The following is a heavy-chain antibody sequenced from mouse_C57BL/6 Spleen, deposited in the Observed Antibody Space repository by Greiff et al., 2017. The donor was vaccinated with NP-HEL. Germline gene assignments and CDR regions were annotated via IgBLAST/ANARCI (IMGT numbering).Heavy chain of an antibody. CDR3: ARNSLGGSNYAMDY. CDR2: IYPRRGNP. D-gene: IGHD1-1*01. J-gene: IGHJ4*01. V-gene: IGHV1-81*01. CDR1: GYTFTSYG. Sequence: VQLQQSGAELARPGASVKLSCKASGYTFTSYGISWVKQRTGQGLEWIGEIYPRRGNPYYNEKFKGKATLTADKSSSTAYMELRSLTSEDSAVYFSARNSLGGSNYAMDYWGQGTSVTVSS.